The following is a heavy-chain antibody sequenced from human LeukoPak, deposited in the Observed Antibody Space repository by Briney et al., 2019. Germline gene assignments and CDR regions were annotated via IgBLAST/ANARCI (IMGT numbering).Heavy chain of an antibody. CDR3: ARDEETVAGLNGFDL. CDR1: GFTFSHYG. J-gene: IGHJ4*02. V-gene: IGHV3-21*01. Sequence: GGSLRLSCVASGFTFSHYGRHWFRQAPGKGLEWVASITIGSKYIFYGDSVKGRFTISRDNAENSLFLQMNSLRAEDTGVYYCARDEETVAGLNGFDLWGQGTLVTVSS. D-gene: IGHD6-13*01. CDR2: ITIGSKYI.